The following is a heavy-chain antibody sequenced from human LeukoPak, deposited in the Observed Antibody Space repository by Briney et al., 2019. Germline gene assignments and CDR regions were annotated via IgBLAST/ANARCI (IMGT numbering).Heavy chain of an antibody. CDR3: AKVVGPFDY. Sequence: GGSLRLSCAASGFTFHNYAMSWVRPAPGKGLEWVSSISGNGGSTYYADSLKGRFTISRDNSKNTLYLQMNSLRAEDTAVYSCAKVVGPFDYWGQGTLVTVSS. J-gene: IGHJ4*02. V-gene: IGHV3-23*01. D-gene: IGHD1-26*01. CDR2: ISGNGGST. CDR1: GFTFHNYA.